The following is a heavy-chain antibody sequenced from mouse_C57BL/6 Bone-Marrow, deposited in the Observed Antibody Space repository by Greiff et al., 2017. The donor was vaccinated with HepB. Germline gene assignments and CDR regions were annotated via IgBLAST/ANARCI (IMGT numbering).Heavy chain of an antibody. D-gene: IGHD2-1*01. V-gene: IGHV1-66*01. CDR2: IYPGSGNT. J-gene: IGHJ1*03. Sequence: QVQLQQSGPELVKPGASVKISCKASGYSFTSYYIHWVKQRPGQGLEWIGWIYPGSGNTKYNEKFKCKATLTADTSSSTAYMQLSSLTSEDSAVYYCASPYGNYEGWYFDVWGTGTTVTVSS. CDR1: GYSFTSYY. CDR3: ASPYGNYEGWYFDV.